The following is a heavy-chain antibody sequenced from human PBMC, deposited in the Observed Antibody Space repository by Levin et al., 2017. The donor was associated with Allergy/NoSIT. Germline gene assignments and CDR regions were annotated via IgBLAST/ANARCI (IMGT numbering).Heavy chain of an antibody. J-gene: IGHJ6*02. CDR1: GFTFSSYG. V-gene: IGHV3-30*18. D-gene: IGHD6-13*01. Sequence: GESLKISCAASGFTFSSYGMHWVRQAPGKGLEWVAVISYDGSNKYYADSVKGRFTISRDNSKNTLYLQMNSLRAEDTAVYYCAKDLISSSWYYYYYGMDVWGQGTTVTVSS. CDR3: AKDLISSSWYYYYYGMDV. CDR2: ISYDGSNK.